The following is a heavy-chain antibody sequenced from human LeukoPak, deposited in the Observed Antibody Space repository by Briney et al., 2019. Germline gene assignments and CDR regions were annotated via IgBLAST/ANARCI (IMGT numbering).Heavy chain of an antibody. Sequence: SETLSLTCAVYGGSFSGYYWSWIRHPPGKGLEWIGEINHSGSTNYNPSLKSRVTISVDTSKNQFSLKLSSVTAADTAVYYCARMNYYGSGSYRYYYYMDVWGKGTTVTVSS. CDR1: GGSFSGYY. CDR2: INHSGST. D-gene: IGHD3-10*01. J-gene: IGHJ6*03. CDR3: ARMNYYGSGSYRYYYYMDV. V-gene: IGHV4-34*01.